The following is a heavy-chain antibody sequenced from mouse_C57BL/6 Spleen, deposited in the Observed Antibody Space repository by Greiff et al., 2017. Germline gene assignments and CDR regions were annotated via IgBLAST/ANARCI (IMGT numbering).Heavy chain of an antibody. Sequence: VQLQQPGAELVMPGASVKLSCKASGYTFTSYWMHWVKQRPGQGLEWIGEIDPSDSNTNYNQKFKGKSTLTVDKSSSTAYMQLSSLTSEDSAVYYCARGARGFAYWGQGTLVTVSA. CDR2: IDPSDSNT. CDR1: GYTFTSYW. J-gene: IGHJ3*01. V-gene: IGHV1-69*01. CDR3: ARGARGFAY.